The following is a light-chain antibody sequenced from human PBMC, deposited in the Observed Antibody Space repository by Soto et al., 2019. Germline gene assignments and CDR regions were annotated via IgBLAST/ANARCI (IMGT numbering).Light chain of an antibody. Sequence: EIVLTQSPGTLSLSPGERATLSCRASQSVSSSYLAWYQQKPGQAPRLLIYGASSRATGIPDRFSGSGSGTDFTLTISRLEPEDFEVYYCQQYGSSGYTFGQGTKLAIK. CDR2: GAS. CDR1: QSVSSSY. J-gene: IGKJ2*01. V-gene: IGKV3-20*01. CDR3: QQYGSSGYT.